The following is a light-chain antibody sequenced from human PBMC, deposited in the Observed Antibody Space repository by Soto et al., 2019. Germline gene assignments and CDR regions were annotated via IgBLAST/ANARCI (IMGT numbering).Light chain of an antibody. CDR3: QQYNTWPRT. CDR2: GAS. V-gene: IGKV3-15*01. Sequence: EIVMTQSPATLSVSPGERATLSCRASQGIKDYLAWFQQKPGQAPRLLIYGASTRATAIPARFSGSGSGTEFTLSISSLQSEDFAVYHCQQYNTWPRTFGQGTKVDIK. CDR1: QGIKDY. J-gene: IGKJ1*01.